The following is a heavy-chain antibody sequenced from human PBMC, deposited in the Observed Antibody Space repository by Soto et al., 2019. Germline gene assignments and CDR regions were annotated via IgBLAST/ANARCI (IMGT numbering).Heavy chain of an antibody. J-gene: IGHJ1*01. V-gene: IGHV3-23*01. CDR1: GFTFNIYA. CDR3: AKGSTDYGDYRAARPEPNH. CDR2: ISGNGDTT. Sequence: EVQLLESGGVLVQPGGSLRLSCAASGFTFNIYAMNWVRQAPGKGLAWVSSISGNGDTTYYADSVKGRFTISRDNSKRTLYVEMHSLRADDTAVYYCAKGSTDYGDYRAARPEPNHWGQGTLVTVSS. D-gene: IGHD4-17*01.